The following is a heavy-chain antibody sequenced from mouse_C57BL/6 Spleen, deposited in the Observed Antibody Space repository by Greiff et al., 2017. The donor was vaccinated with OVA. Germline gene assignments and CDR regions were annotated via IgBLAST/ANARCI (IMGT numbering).Heavy chain of an antibody. Sequence: VKLQESGAELVRPGASVTLSSKASGYTFTDYEMHWVKQTPVHGLEWIGAIDPETGGTAYNQKFKGKAILTADKSSSTAYMELRSLTSEDSAVYYCTRHPIYDRYYYAMDYWGQGTSVTVSS. D-gene: IGHD2-3*01. CDR3: TRHPIYDRYYYAMDY. CDR1: GYTFTDYE. CDR2: IDPETGGT. J-gene: IGHJ4*01. V-gene: IGHV1-15*01.